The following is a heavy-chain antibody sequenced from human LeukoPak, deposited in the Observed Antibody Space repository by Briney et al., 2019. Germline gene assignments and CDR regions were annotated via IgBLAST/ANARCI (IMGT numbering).Heavy chain of an antibody. CDR2: ISGSGTST. J-gene: IGHJ4*02. CDR1: GFTFSSSA. V-gene: IGHV3-23*01. D-gene: IGHD3-10*01. CDR3: AKGSLWFGDPDGDC. Sequence: GGSLRLSCAASGFTFSSSAMSWVRQAPGKGLEWVSAISGSGTSTYYADSVKGRFTISRDTSKNTLYLQMNSLRAEDTAVYYCAKGSLWFGDPDGDCWGQGTLVTVSS.